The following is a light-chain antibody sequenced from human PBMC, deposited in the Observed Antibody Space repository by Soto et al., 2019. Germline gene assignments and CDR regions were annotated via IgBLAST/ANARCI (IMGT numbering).Light chain of an antibody. J-gene: IGKJ1*01. CDR2: DAS. Sequence: NVLTQSPGTRSLSPGERATLSCRASQSIRGKYLAWYQQKPGQAPRLLIYDASSRATGIPDRFSGSGSGTDFTLTISRLEPEDSAVYFCQQHGTSSWTFGQGTKVEIK. CDR3: QQHGTSSWT. V-gene: IGKV3-20*01. CDR1: QSIRGKY.